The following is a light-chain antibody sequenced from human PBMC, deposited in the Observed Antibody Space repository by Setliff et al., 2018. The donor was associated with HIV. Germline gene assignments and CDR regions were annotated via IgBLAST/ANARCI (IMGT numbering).Light chain of an antibody. CDR2: DAT. CDR3: LLSYGGARV. CDR1: TGAVTSGHY. V-gene: IGLV7-46*01. J-gene: IGLJ1*01. Sequence: QAVVTQESSLTVSPGGTISLTCVSSTGAVTSGHYPHWFQQKPGQVPRPLIYDATKRHSWTPSRFSGSLLRDKAVLTLSNAQAEDEADYYCLLSYGGARVFGSGTKVTV.